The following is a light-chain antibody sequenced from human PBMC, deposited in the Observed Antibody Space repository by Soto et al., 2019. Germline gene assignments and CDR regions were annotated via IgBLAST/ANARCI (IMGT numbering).Light chain of an antibody. CDR1: QSFRGL. J-gene: IGKJ5*01. CDR2: DAY. Sequence: EVVLAQSPVPLSLSPGERATLSCRASQSFRGLLAWYQQKPGQAPRLLIYDAYIRAAGIPPRFSGSGSGTDFTLTISSLEPEDSAVYYGQQRHMWPITFGQGTRLEIK. V-gene: IGKV3-11*01. CDR3: QQRHMWPIT.